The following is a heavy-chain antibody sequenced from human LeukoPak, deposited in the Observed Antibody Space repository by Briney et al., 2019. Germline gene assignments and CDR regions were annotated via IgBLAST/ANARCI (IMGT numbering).Heavy chain of an antibody. CDR2: ISSSSSYI. J-gene: IGHJ4*02. CDR3: ARDPNYDSSGYYPLDY. CDR1: GFTFSSYS. Sequence: GGSLRLSCAASGFTFSSYSMNWVRQAPGKGLEWVSSISSSSSYIYYADSVKGRSTISRDNAKNSLYLQMNSLRAEDTAVYYCARDPNYDSSGYYPLDYWGQGTLVTVSS. D-gene: IGHD3-22*01. V-gene: IGHV3-21*01.